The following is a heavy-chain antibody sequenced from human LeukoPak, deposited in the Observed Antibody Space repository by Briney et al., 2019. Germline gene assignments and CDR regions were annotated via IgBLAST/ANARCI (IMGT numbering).Heavy chain of an antibody. D-gene: IGHD1-26*01. CDR3: ARLHSGSLFQDY. CDR1: GSRFTSYW. Sequence: GAYLKISCKGSGSRFTSYWIGWVRRLPGKGLEWMGIIYPGDSDTRDSPSFQGQVTISADKSISTAYLQWSSLKASDTAMYYCARLHSGSLFQDYWGQGTLVTVSS. CDR2: IYPGDSDT. J-gene: IGHJ4*02. V-gene: IGHV5-51*01.